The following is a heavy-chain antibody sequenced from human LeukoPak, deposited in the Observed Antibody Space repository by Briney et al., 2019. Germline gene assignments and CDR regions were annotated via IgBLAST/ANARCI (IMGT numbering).Heavy chain of an antibody. V-gene: IGHV4-39*07. CDR2: IPYSGST. D-gene: IGHD3-10*01. J-gene: IGHJ4*02. CDR3: ARCKDYYVSGSYYKTFDY. Sequence: SETLSLTCTVSGDSISSSSYYWGWIRQPPGKGLEWIESIPYSGSTYYNPSLKSRVTISVYTAKNQFSLKLSSVTAADTAVYYCARCKDYYVSGSYYKTFDYWGQGTLVTVSS. CDR1: GDSISSSSYY.